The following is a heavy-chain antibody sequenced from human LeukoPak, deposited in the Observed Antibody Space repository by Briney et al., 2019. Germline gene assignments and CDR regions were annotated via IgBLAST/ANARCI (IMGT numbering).Heavy chain of an antibody. J-gene: IGHJ4*02. CDR1: GFTFSSYW. CDR2: INSDGSIT. D-gene: IGHD6-13*01. CDR3: ARVSSSSWYVLFDY. Sequence: GGSLRLSCAASGFTFSSYWMHWVRQAPGKGPVWVSRINSDGSITTYADSVKGRFTITRDNAQNTLYLQMNSLRAEDTAVYYCARVSSSSWYVLFDYWGQGTLVTVSS. V-gene: IGHV3-74*01.